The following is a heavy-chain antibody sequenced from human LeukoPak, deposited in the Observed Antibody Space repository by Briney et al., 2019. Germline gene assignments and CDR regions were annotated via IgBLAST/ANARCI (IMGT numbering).Heavy chain of an antibody. D-gene: IGHD2-15*01. Sequence: SETLSLTCAVYGGSFSGYYWSWIRQPPGKGLEWIGEINHSGSTNYNPSLKSRVTISVDTSKNQFSLKLSSVTAADTAVYYCARGHGYCSGGSCYLTGYYYYYYMDVWGKGTTVTVSS. V-gene: IGHV4-34*01. CDR3: ARGHGYCSGGSCYLTGYYYYYYMDV. CDR1: GGSFSGYY. J-gene: IGHJ6*03. CDR2: INHSGST.